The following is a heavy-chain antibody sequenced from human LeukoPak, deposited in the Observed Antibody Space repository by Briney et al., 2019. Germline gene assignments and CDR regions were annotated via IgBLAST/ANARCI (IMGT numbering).Heavy chain of an antibody. CDR1: GGSISSGDYY. CDR3: ARGWGYCSSTSCHPFDC. D-gene: IGHD2-2*01. CDR2: IYYSGST. Sequence: SQTLSLTCTVSGGSISSGDYYWSWIRQPPRKGLEWMGYIYYSGSTYYNPSLKSRVTISVDTSKNQFSLKLSSVTAADTAVYHCARGWGYCSSTSCHPFDCWGQGTLVTVSS. J-gene: IGHJ4*02. V-gene: IGHV4-30-4*01.